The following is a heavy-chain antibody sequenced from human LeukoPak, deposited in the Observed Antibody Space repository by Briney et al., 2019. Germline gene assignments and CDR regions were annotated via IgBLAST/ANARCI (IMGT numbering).Heavy chain of an antibody. Sequence: GGSLRLSCVASGFTFSSPWMSWVRQAPGKGLEWVANISPDGSTIYYVDSVKGRVTISRDNAHNSLYLQMNSPRAEDTAVYYCARGDSNGWALGGQGTLVTVSS. CDR2: ISPDGSTI. V-gene: IGHV3-7*01. J-gene: IGHJ4*02. CDR3: ARGDSNGWAL. D-gene: IGHD6-19*01. CDR1: GFTFSSPW.